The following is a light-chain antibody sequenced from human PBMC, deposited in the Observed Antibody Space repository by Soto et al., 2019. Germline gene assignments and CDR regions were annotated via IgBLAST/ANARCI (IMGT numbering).Light chain of an antibody. CDR1: QSVSSSY. V-gene: IGKV3-20*01. CDR3: QQYGRSGT. J-gene: IGKJ1*01. CDR2: GAS. Sequence: EIVLTQSPGTLSFSPGERATLSCRASQSVSSSYLAWYQQKPGQAPRLLFYGASSRSTGVPDRFSVSGSGTGFTLTISRLEPEDFAVYYCQQYGRSGTFGQGTKVDI.